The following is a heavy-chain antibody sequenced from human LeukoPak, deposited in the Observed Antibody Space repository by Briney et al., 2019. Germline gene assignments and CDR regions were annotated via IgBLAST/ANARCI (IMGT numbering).Heavy chain of an antibody. CDR3: ARGRGYSSSSSDMDV. Sequence: PGGSLRLSCATSGFTFSSYGMNWLLQAPGKGLEWVSYISSSSGYIYYADSVKDRFTISRDNAENSLYLQMNSLRAEDTAVYYCARGRGYSSSSSDMDVWGRGTTVTVSS. D-gene: IGHD6-6*01. J-gene: IGHJ6*02. CDR1: GFTFSSYG. V-gene: IGHV3-21*01. CDR2: ISSSSGYI.